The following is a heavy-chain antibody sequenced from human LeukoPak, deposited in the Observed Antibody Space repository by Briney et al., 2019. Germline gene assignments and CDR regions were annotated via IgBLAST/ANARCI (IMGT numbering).Heavy chain of an antibody. D-gene: IGHD6-19*01. CDR3: AREKKQWLVRSGFDY. V-gene: IGHV4-39*07. CDR1: GGSISSSSYY. J-gene: IGHJ4*02. CDR2: IYYSGST. Sequence: SETLSLTCTVSGGSISSSSYYWGWIRQPPGKGLEWIGSIYYSGSTYYNPSLKRRVTISVDTSKNQFSLKLSSVTAADTAVYYCAREKKQWLVRSGFDYWGQGTLVTVSS.